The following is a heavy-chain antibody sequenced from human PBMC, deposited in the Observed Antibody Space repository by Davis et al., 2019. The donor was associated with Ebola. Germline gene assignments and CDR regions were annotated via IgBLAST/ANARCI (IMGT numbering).Heavy chain of an antibody. CDR3: ARTYYYDSKFDP. D-gene: IGHD3-22*01. CDR1: GYTFNSYY. J-gene: IGHJ5*02. Sequence: AASVTVSCKASGYTFNSYYLNWVRQAPGQGLEWMGIINPSGGSTTYAQKFQGRVTMTRDTSTSTVYMELSSLRCEDTAVYYCARTYYYDSKFDPWGQGTLVTVSS. CDR2: INPSGGST. V-gene: IGHV1-46*02.